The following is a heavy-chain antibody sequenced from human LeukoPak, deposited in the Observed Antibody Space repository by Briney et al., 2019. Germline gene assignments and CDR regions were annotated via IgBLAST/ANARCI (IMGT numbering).Heavy chain of an antibody. CDR2: MNPNSGNT. CDR1: GYTFTSYD. CDR3: ARRYFDWSEDY. J-gene: IGHJ4*02. V-gene: IGHV1-8*01. Sequence: ASVKVSCKASGYTFTSYDINWVRQATGQGLEWMGWMNPNSGNTNYARKFQGRATMTTDTSTSTAYMELRSLRSDDTAVYYCARRYFDWSEDYWGQGTLVTVSS. D-gene: IGHD3-9*01.